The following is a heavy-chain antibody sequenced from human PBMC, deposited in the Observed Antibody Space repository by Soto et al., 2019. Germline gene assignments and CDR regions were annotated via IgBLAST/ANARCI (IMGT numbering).Heavy chain of an antibody. CDR3: ARGGVHYVILTGYFSTPSGFDP. CDR2: IYHSGST. D-gene: IGHD3-9*01. J-gene: IGHJ5*02. CDR1: GGSISSGGYS. V-gene: IGHV4-30-2*01. Sequence: SETLSLTCAVSGGSISSGGYSWSWIRQPPGKGLEWIGYIYHSGSTYYNPSLKSRVTISVDRSKNQFSLKLSSVTAADTAVYYCARGGVHYVILTGYFSTPSGFDPWGQGTLVTVSS.